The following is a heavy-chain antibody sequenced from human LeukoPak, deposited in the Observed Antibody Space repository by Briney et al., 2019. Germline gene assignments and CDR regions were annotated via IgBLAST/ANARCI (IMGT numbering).Heavy chain of an antibody. Sequence: PGRSLRLSCAASGFIFSTYGMHWVRQAPGKGLEWVAVISSDGSSKYYADSVKGRFTISRDNSRNTLYLQMISLRTEDTAMYYCATPLFYCSSSITCRNDVFDFWGQGTLVTVSS. CDR1: GFIFSTYG. CDR3: ATPLFYCSSSITCRNDVFDF. CDR2: ISSDGSSK. D-gene: IGHD2-2*01. J-gene: IGHJ4*02. V-gene: IGHV3-30*03.